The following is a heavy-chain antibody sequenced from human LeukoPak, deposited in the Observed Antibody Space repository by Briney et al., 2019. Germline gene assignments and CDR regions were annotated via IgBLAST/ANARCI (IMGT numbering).Heavy chain of an antibody. Sequence: SETPSLTCTFPGGSLSSYYWNWIRQPPRKGPEWVGYIYYSGSTNYNPSLKSRVTISVDTSKNQFSLKLSSVTAADTAVYYCARVGSGSYYWFDPWGQGTLVTVSS. D-gene: IGHD1-26*01. J-gene: IGHJ5*02. CDR1: GGSLSSYY. V-gene: IGHV4-59*01. CDR3: ARVGSGSYYWFDP. CDR2: IYYSGST.